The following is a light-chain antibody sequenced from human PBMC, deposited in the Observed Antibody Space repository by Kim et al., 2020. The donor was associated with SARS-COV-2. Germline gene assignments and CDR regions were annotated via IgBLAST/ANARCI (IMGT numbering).Light chain of an antibody. CDR3: QQYNDWPWT. V-gene: IGKV3-15*01. J-gene: IGKJ1*01. CDR1: QSVGSI. Sequence: EIVLTQSPATLSVSPGERATLSCRASQSVGSILAWYQQKVGQAPSLRIYDATTRATGIPARFSGSGSGTEFTLTINSLQSEDFALYYCQQYNDWPWTFGQGTKVDIK. CDR2: DAT.